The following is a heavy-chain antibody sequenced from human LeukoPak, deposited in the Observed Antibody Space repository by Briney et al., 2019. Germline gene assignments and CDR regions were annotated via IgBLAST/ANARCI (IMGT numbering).Heavy chain of an antibody. J-gene: IGHJ4*02. CDR1: GGSISSSSYY. CDR3: ARQEVVVAYYFDY. D-gene: IGHD2-15*01. Sequence: ASETLSLTCTVSGGSISSSSYYWGWIRQPPGKGLEWIGSIYYSGSTYYNPSLKSRVTIPVDTSKNQFSLKLSSVTAADTAVYYCARQEVVVAYYFDYWGQGTLVTVSS. V-gene: IGHV4-39*01. CDR2: IYYSGST.